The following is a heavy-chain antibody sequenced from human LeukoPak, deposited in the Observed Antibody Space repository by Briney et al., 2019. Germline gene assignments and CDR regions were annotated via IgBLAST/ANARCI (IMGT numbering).Heavy chain of an antibody. CDR1: GFTFSSYA. CDR3: AKDRIGFYQPYDY. J-gene: IGHJ4*02. CDR2: ISGSGDST. D-gene: IGHD2-2*01. Sequence: GGSLRLSCAASGFTFSSYAMSWVRQAPGKGLEWVSGISGSGDSTYYADSVKGRFTISRDNSKNTLYLQMNSLRAEDTAVYYCAKDRIGFYQPYDYWGQGTLVTVSS. V-gene: IGHV3-23*01.